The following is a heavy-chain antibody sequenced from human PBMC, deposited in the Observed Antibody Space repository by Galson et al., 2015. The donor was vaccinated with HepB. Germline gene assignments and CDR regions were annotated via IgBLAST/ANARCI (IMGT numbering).Heavy chain of an antibody. J-gene: IGHJ4*02. D-gene: IGHD3-22*01. CDR1: GFPSSSYA. V-gene: IGHV3-30-3*01. CDR3: ARPPLNYYDSSGYYGYFDY. Sequence: LRLSCAASGFPSSSYAMHWVRQAPGKGLEWVAFISFDSNNKYYADSVKGRFTISRDNSKNTLYLQMNSLRAEDTAVYYCARPPLNYYDSSGYYGYFDYWGQGTLVTVSS. CDR2: ISFDSNNK.